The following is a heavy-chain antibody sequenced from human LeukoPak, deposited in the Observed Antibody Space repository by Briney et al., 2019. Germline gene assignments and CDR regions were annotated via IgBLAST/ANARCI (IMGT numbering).Heavy chain of an antibody. Sequence: GGSLRLSCAASGFTFSSYEMSWIRQAPGKGLEWVSYISSSGSTIYYADSVKGRFTISRDNAKNSLYLQMNSLRAEDTAVYYCARRYSGSYNYYYYYMDVWGKGTTVTVSS. V-gene: IGHV3-48*03. CDR3: ARRYSGSYNYYYYYMDV. D-gene: IGHD1-26*01. CDR2: ISSSGSTI. J-gene: IGHJ6*03. CDR1: GFTFSSYE.